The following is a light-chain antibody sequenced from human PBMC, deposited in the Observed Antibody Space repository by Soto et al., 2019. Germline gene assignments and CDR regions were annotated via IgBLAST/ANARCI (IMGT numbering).Light chain of an antibody. J-gene: IGLJ1*01. V-gene: IGLV2-14*01. CDR3: SSYTSSSTPFV. CDR2: EVS. Sequence: QSALTQPASVSGSPGQSITISCTGTSSDVGGYNYVSWYQQHTGKAPKLMIYEVSNRPSGVSNRFSGSKSGNTASLTISGRQAEDEADYYCSSYTSSSTPFVFGTGTKHTVL. CDR1: SSDVGGYNY.